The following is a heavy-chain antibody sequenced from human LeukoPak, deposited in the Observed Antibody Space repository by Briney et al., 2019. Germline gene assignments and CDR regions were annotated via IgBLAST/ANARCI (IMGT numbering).Heavy chain of an antibody. CDR1: GFTFNNAW. V-gene: IGHV3-15*01. CDR3: TTTQAGRIGGFYRTKQYYFDY. Sequence: GGSLRLSCAASGFTFNNAWMSWVRQAPGKGLEWVGRIKIRTDGGTTDYAAPVKGRFTISRDDSKNMLYLQMNSLKTEDTAVYYCTTTQAGRIGGFYRTKQYYFDYWGQGTLVTVSA. D-gene: IGHD1-26*01. J-gene: IGHJ4*02. CDR2: IKIRTDGGTT.